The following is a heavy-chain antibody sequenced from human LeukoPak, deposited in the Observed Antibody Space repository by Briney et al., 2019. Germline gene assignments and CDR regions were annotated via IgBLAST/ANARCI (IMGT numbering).Heavy chain of an antibody. V-gene: IGHV4-59*01. CDR2: IYYSGST. Sequence: SETLSLTCTVSGGSISSYYWSGIRQPPGKGLEWIGYIYYSGSTNYNPSLKSRVTISVDTSKNQFSLKLSSVTAADTAVYYCARFNSGWYVGWYYYGMDVWGKGTTVTVSS. J-gene: IGHJ6*04. CDR1: GGSISSYY. CDR3: ARFNSGWYVGWYYYGMDV. D-gene: IGHD6-19*01.